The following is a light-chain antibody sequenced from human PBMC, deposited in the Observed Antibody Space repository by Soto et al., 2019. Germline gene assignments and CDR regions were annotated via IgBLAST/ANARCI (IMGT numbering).Light chain of an antibody. CDR1: QSVSSAY. J-gene: IGKJ1*01. Sequence: EIVLTQSPGTLSLSPGERATVSCRASQSVSSAYVAWYQQKPGQAPRLLISGASTRATGIPDRFSGSGSETEFTLTISRLEPDDFAVYYCQQYGSSPLTFGRGTKVEFK. CDR3: QQYGSSPLT. V-gene: IGKV3-20*01. CDR2: GAS.